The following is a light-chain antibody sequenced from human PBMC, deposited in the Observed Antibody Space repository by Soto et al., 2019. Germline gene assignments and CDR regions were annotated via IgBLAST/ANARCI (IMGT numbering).Light chain of an antibody. V-gene: IGLV2-14*01. CDR1: SSDVGGYSY. CDR3: SSYTISTSFY. CDR2: DVT. J-gene: IGLJ1*01. Sequence: QSVLTQPASLSGSPGQSITISCTGTSSDVGGYSYVSWYQQHPGKAPKLMIYDVTNRPSGVSNRFSGSKSGNTASLTISGLQAEDEADYYCSSYTISTSFYFGTGTKVTVL.